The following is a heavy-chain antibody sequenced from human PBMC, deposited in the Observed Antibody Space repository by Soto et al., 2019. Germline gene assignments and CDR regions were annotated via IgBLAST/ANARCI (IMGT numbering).Heavy chain of an antibody. CDR3: AKITGRILTRSSSWNFDY. D-gene: IGHD6-13*01. CDR2: ISGSGGST. CDR1: GFTFSSYA. V-gene: IGHV3-23*01. Sequence: PGGSLRLSCAASGFTFSSYAMSWVRQAPGKGLEWVSAISGSGGSTYYADSVKGRFTISRDNSKNTLYLQMNSLRAEDTAVYYCAKITGRILTRSSSWNFDYWGQGTLVTVSS. J-gene: IGHJ4*02.